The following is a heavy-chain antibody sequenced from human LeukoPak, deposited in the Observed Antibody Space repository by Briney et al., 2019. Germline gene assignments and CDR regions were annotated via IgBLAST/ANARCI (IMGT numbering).Heavy chain of an antibody. CDR1: GYTFTSYG. CDR2: ISADNGKT. V-gene: IGHV1-18*01. D-gene: IGHD5-12*01. Sequence: ALVKVSCKTSGYTFTSYGISWVRQAPGQGLEWMGWISADNGKTNYAQKLQGRVTMTTDTSTTTAYMELRSLRSDDTAVYYCARRGYPVYYYYMDVWGKGTTVTISS. CDR3: ARRGYPVYYYYMDV. J-gene: IGHJ6*03.